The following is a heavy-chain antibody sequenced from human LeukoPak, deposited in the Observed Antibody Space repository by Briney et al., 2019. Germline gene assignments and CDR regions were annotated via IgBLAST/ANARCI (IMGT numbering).Heavy chain of an antibody. J-gene: IGHJ6*03. Sequence: PSETLSLTCTVSGGSISSGSYYWSWIRQPPGKGLEWIGYIYYSGSTNYNPSLKSRVTISVDTSKNQFSLKLSSVTAADTAVYYCARVSRGYSGYDRGYYMDVWGKGTTVTISS. V-gene: IGHV4-61*01. CDR3: ARVSRGYSGYDRGYYMDV. D-gene: IGHD5-12*01. CDR1: GGSISSGSYY. CDR2: IYYSGST.